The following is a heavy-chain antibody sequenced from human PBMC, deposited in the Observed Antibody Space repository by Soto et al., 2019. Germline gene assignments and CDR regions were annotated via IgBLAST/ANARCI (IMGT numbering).Heavy chain of an antibody. V-gene: IGHV3-66*01. CDR3: AREASRGFFAMFAFDI. CDR1: GFTVSSNY. CDR2: IYSGGST. Sequence: EVQLVESGGGLVQPGGSLRLSCAASGFTVSSNYMSWVRQAPGKGLEWVSVIYSGGSTYYADSVKGRFTISRDNSKNTLYLQMNSLRAEDTAVSYWAREASRGFFAMFAFDIWGQGTMVTVSS. J-gene: IGHJ3*02. D-gene: IGHD3-10*02.